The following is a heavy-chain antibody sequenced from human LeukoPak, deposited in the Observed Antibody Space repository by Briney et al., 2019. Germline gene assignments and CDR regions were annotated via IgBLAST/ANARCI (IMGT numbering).Heavy chain of an antibody. V-gene: IGHV3-21*01. D-gene: IGHD3-10*01. CDR2: ISSSSSYI. CDR1: GFTFSSYS. Sequence: KPGGSLRLSCAASGFTFSSYSMNWVRQVPGKGLEWVSSISSSSSYIYYADSVKGRFTISRDNAKNSLYLQMNSLRAEDTAVYYCARGNYGSGSLIDYWGQGTLVTVSS. CDR3: ARGNYGSGSLIDY. J-gene: IGHJ4*02.